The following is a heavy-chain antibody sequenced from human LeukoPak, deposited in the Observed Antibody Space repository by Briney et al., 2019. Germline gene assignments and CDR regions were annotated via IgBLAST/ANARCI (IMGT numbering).Heavy chain of an antibody. CDR3: ARDHYVRTHYYDSSGYLNY. V-gene: IGHV3-74*01. D-gene: IGHD3-22*01. CDR1: GFTFSSYW. Sequence: PGGSLRLSCAASGFTFSSYWMHWVRQAPGKGLVWVSRINSDGSGTSYADSVKGRFTISRDNAKNTLYLQMNSLRAEDTAVYYCARDHYVRTHYYDSSGYLNYWGQGTLVTVSS. CDR2: INSDGSGT. J-gene: IGHJ4*02.